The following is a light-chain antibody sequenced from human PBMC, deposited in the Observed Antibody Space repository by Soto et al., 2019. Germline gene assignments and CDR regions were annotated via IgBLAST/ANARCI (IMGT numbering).Light chain of an antibody. J-gene: IGKJ3*01. Sequence: DIQLTQSPSFLSASVGDRVTITCRASQDVSRYLAWYQQKPGKAPNLLIYAASTLRSGVPSRFSGSGSETEXXXTXXSLXPEDFATYYCQQLNSYVFAFGPGTKVDIK. CDR3: QQLNSYVFA. CDR2: AAS. CDR1: QDVSRY. V-gene: IGKV1-9*01.